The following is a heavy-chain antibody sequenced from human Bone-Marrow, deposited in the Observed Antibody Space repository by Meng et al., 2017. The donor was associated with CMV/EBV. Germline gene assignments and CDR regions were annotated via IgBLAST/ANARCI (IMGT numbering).Heavy chain of an antibody. J-gene: IGHJ6*02. V-gene: IGHV5-51*01. CDR3: ARQAHYYYYGMDV. Sequence: GESLKXXCKGSGYSFTSYWIGWVRQMPGKGLEWMGIIYPGDSDTRYSPSFQGQVTISADKSISTAYLQWSSLKASDTAMYYCARQAHYYYYGMDVWGQGTTVTVSS. CDR1: GYSFTSYW. CDR2: IYPGDSDT.